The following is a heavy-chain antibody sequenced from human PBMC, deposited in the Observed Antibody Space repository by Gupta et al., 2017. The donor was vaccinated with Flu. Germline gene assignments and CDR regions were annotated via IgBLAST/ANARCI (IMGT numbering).Heavy chain of an antibody. D-gene: IGHD4-17*01. CDR2: VHQGGNG. V-gene: IGHV4-34*01. Sequence: WNWGRQATGKGLEWIGEVHQGGNGNYNPWLKSLVSISADMSTKQLSLRLGSVTAADTATYYCARGPDNGHQDLYFFYMDVWGKGTTVAVSS. CDR3: ARGPDNGHQDLYFFYMDV. J-gene: IGHJ6*03.